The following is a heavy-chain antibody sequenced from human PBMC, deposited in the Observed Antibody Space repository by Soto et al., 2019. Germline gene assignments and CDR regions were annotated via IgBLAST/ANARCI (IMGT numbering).Heavy chain of an antibody. Sequence: QVQLVQSGAEVKKPGASVKVSCRASGYTFSSSPLHWVRQAPGQRPEWMAWINTANDDTKYSQKFQDRGTLPRYKSARTAYMEVNSQTPEDTAVYYCARDEGVASGNWGQGTLVTVSS. CDR3: ARDEGVASGN. CDR2: INTANDDT. V-gene: IGHV1-3*04. CDR1: GYTFSSSP. J-gene: IGHJ4*02. D-gene: IGHD5-12*01.